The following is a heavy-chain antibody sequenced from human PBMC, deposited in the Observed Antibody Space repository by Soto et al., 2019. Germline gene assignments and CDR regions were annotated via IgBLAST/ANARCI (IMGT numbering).Heavy chain of an antibody. D-gene: IGHD2-2*01. J-gene: IGHJ4*02. CDR1: GYTFTGYY. CDR3: ARXIVLVPAEXYXFWXGPRYYFDY. V-gene: IGHV1-2*04. Sequence: VKVSCKASGYTFTGYYMHWVRQAPGQGXEWMGWINPNSGGTNYAQKFQGWVTMTRDTSISTAYMELSSLRSEDTAVYYCARXIVLVPAEXYXFWXGPRYYFDYWGQGTLVTVSS. CDR2: INPNSGGT.